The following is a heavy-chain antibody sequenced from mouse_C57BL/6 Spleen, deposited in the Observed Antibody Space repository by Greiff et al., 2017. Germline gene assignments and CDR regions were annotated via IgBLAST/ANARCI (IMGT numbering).Heavy chain of an antibody. Sequence: QVQLQQSGPELVKPGASVKISCKASGYAFSSSWMNWVKQRPGKGLEWIGRIYPGDGDTNYNGKFKGKATLTADKSSSTAYMQLSSLTSEDSAVYFCAREGSSYRGFDYWGQGTTLTVSS. CDR2: IYPGDGDT. CDR3: AREGSSYRGFDY. V-gene: IGHV1-82*01. J-gene: IGHJ2*01. D-gene: IGHD1-1*01. CDR1: GYAFSSSW.